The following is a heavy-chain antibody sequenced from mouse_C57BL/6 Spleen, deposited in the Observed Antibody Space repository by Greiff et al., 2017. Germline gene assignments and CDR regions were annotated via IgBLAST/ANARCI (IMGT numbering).Heavy chain of an antibody. Sequence: VQLQQSGAELVKPGASVKISCKASGYAFSSYWMNWVKQRPGKGLEWIGQIYPGDGDTNYNGKFKGKATLTADKSSSTAYMQLSSLTSEDSAVYFCARIPITTVVARDYWGQGTTLTVSS. V-gene: IGHV1-80*01. CDR1: GYAFSSYW. D-gene: IGHD1-1*01. CDR3: ARIPITTVVARDY. CDR2: IYPGDGDT. J-gene: IGHJ2*01.